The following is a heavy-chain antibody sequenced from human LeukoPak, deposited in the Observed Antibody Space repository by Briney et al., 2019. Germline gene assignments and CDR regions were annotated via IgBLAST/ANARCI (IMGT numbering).Heavy chain of an antibody. D-gene: IGHD6-13*01. CDR3: ARVNSGYSSSWYYFDY. CDR2: ISYDGSNK. CDR1: GFTFSSYA. V-gene: IGHV3-30-3*01. Sequence: GGSLRLSCAASGFTFSSYAMSWVRQAPGKGLEWVAVISYDGSNKYYADSVKGRFTISRDNSKNTLYLQMNSLRAEDTAVYYCARVNSGYSSSWYYFDYWGQGTLVAVSS. J-gene: IGHJ4*02.